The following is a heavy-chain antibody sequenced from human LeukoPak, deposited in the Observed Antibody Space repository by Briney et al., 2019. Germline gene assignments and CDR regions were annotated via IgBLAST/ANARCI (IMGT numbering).Heavy chain of an antibody. V-gene: IGHV3-23*01. J-gene: IGHJ4*02. CDR3: AKASRFGELNRPFDY. CDR2: ISGGGGTT. D-gene: IGHD3-10*01. CDR1: GFTFSDYY. Sequence: SGGSLRLSCAASGFTFSDYYMNWIRQAPGKGLEWVSTISGGGGTTYYSDSVKGRFTISRDNSKNTLFLQMNSLRAEDTAVYYCAKASRFGELNRPFDYWGQGTLVTVSS.